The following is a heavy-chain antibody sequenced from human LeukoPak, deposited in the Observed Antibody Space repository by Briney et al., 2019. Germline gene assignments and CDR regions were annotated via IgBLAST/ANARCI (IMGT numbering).Heavy chain of an antibody. D-gene: IGHD1-26*01. J-gene: IGHJ4*02. CDR3: ARGLVGADAWSLNTGFDY. Sequence: SVKVSCKASGGTFSSYAISWVRQAPGQGLEWMGGIIPIFGTANYAQKFQGRVTITTDESTSTAYMELSSLRSEDTAVYYCARGLVGADAWSLNTGFDYWGQGTLVTVSS. CDR1: GGTFSSYA. CDR2: IIPIFGTA. V-gene: IGHV1-69*05.